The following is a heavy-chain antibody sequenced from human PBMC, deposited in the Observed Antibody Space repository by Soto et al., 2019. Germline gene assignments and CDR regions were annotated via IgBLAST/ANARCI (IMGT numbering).Heavy chain of an antibody. V-gene: IGHV1-69*06. CDR1: GGTFSSYA. D-gene: IGHD3-22*01. CDR3: ARDGLGYDSSGEGPL. J-gene: IGHJ4*02. CDR2: IIPIFGTA. Sequence: SVKVSCKASGGTFSSYAIRWVRQAPGQGLEWMGGIIPIFGTANYAQKFQGRVTITADKSTSTAYMELSSLRSEDTAVYYCARDGLGYDSSGEGPLWGQGTLVTVSS.